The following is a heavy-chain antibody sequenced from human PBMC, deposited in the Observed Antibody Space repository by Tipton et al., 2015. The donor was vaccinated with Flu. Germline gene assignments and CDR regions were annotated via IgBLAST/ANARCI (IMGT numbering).Heavy chain of an antibody. V-gene: IGHV4-4*07. Sequence: TLSLTCTVSGGSLSSFYWSWIRQPAGKGLEWIGRIYTRGSTKYNPSLKSRLSMSVDTSKSQFSLKLTSVTAADTAVYYCARGSGSGTYVIFDFWGQGTLVTVSS. J-gene: IGHJ4*02. D-gene: IGHD3-10*01. CDR2: IYTRGST. CDR3: ARGSGSGTYVIFDF. CDR1: GGSLSSFY.